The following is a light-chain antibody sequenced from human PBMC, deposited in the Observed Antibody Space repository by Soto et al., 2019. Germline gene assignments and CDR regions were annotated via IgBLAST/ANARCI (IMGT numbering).Light chain of an antibody. CDR1: QSVSSSY. V-gene: IGKV3-20*01. CDR3: QQYGSSPPIT. Sequence: EIVLTQSPGTLSLSPGERATLSCRASQSVSSSYLAWYQQKPGQAPRLLIYGASTRATGIPDRFSGSRSGTDFNLTISTLEPEDFAVYYCQQYGSSPPITFGQGTRLEIK. J-gene: IGKJ5*01. CDR2: GAS.